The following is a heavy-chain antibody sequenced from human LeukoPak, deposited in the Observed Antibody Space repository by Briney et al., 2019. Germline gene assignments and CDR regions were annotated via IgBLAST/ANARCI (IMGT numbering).Heavy chain of an antibody. D-gene: IGHD3-10*01. J-gene: IGHJ3*02. CDR3: ARTLRYYYGSGSYFAFDI. CDR1: GGSISSGDYY. Sequence: SETLSLTCTVSGGSISSGDYYWSWIRQPPGKGLEWIGEINHSGSTNYNPSLKSRVTISVDTSKNQFSLKLSSVTAADTAVYYCARTLRYYYGSGSYFAFDIWGQGTMVTVSS. V-gene: IGHV4-39*07. CDR2: INHSGST.